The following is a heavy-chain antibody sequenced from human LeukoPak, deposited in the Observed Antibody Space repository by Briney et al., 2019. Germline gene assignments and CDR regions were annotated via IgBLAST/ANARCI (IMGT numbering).Heavy chain of an antibody. Sequence: PSETLSLTCAVYGGSFSGYYWSWIRQPPGKGLEWIGSIYYSGSTYYNPSLKSRVTISVDTSKNQFSLKLSSVTAADTAVYYCARVLHKRNYDSSDYYGSWGQGTLVTVSS. J-gene: IGHJ5*02. CDR3: ARVLHKRNYDSSDYYGS. CDR1: GGSFSGYY. D-gene: IGHD3-22*01. V-gene: IGHV4-34*01. CDR2: IYYSGST.